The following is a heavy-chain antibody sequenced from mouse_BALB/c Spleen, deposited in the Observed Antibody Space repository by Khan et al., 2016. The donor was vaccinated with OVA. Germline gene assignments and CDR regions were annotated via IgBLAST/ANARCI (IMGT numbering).Heavy chain of an antibody. Sequence: MQLEESGAELVKPAASLKLSCTASGFSINDTYMHWVNQRPEQGLEWIVRIDPASGNTKYDPKFQRQATITADTSSNPFYLQLSSLTSEETADYYCARINAWGQGTTLTVSS. J-gene: IGHJ2*01. CDR2: IDPASGNT. CDR3: ARINA. V-gene: IGHV14-3*02. CDR1: GFSINDTY.